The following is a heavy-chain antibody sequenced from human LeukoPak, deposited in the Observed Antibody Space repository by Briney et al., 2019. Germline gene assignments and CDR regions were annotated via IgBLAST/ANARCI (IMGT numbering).Heavy chain of an antibody. CDR1: GFTFGDYA. CDR3: TRDSGRYYFH. J-gene: IGHJ4*02. CDR2: IRSKAYGGTT. Sequence: PGGSLRLSCTAAGFTFGDYARSWVRQAPGKGLEWVGFIRSKAYGGTTEYAASVKGRFTISRDDSKSIAYLQMNSLKSEDTALNYCTRDSGRYYFHWGQGTLVTVSS. D-gene: IGHD1-26*01. V-gene: IGHV3-49*04.